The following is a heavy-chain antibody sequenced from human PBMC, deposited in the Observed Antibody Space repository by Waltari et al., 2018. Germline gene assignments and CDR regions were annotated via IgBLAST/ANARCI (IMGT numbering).Heavy chain of an antibody. CDR2: IQTGGAT. J-gene: IGHJ6*02. V-gene: IGHV3-53*01. Sequence: EVQLEESGGGLIQPGGSLRLSCAASGVTVSTKYMTWVRQAPGKGLAWVSVIQTGGATYYADSVKGRFTMSRDNSKNTLDLQMNSLRAEDTAVYYCARVGTHTLYGMDVWGQGTTVTVSS. CDR1: GVTVSTKY. D-gene: IGHD1-26*01. CDR3: ARVGTHTLYGMDV.